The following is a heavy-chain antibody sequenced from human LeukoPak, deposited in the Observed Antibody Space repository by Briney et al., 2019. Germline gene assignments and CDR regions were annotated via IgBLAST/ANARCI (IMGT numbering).Heavy chain of an antibody. J-gene: IGHJ4*02. V-gene: IGHV1-46*01. D-gene: IGHD5-18*01. CDR1: GYTFTNYY. Sequence: ASVKVSCKASGYTFTNYYFHWERLAPGQGLEWMGIINPSGGSTSYAQKFQGRVTMTRDTSTSTVYMKLSSLRSEDTAVYYCAREIGPIQLHLWGSAFDYWGQGTLVTVSS. CDR3: AREIGPIQLHLWGSAFDY. CDR2: INPSGGST.